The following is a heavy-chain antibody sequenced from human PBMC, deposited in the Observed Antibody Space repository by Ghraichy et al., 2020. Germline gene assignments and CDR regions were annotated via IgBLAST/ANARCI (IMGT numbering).Heavy chain of an antibody. Sequence: ASVKVSCKASGYTFTGYYMHWVRQAPGQGLEWMGWINPNSGGTNYAQKFQGRVTMTRDTSISTAYMELSRLRSDDTAVYYCARPSWVLRFLEWHAFDIWGQGTMVTVSS. D-gene: IGHD3-3*01. CDR2: INPNSGGT. CDR3: ARPSWVLRFLEWHAFDI. J-gene: IGHJ3*02. CDR1: GYTFTGYY. V-gene: IGHV1-2*02.